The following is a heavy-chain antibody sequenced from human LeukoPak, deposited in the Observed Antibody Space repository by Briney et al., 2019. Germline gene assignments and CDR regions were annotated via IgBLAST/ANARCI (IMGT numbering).Heavy chain of an antibody. CDR2: INSDGSST. CDR1: GFTFSSYW. Sequence: GGSLRLSCAASGFTFSSYWMHWVRQAPGKGLVWVSRINSDGSSTSYADSVKGRFTISRDNAKNSLYLQMNSLRAEDTAVYYCARDLRQFGNYYYYGMDVWGQGTTVTVSS. V-gene: IGHV3-74*01. CDR3: ARDLRQFGNYYYYGMDV. J-gene: IGHJ6*02. D-gene: IGHD5/OR15-5a*01.